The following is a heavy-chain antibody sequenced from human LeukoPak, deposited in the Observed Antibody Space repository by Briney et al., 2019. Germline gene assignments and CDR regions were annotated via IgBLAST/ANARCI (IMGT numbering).Heavy chain of an antibody. CDR3: ARKGGLFDY. J-gene: IGHJ4*02. CDR1: GGAIRYYY. Sequence: SETLSLTCTVSGGAIRYYYWSWIRQSPGKGLEWIGYIYYNGTTNYNPSLKSRVTISVDMSKNQFSLKMSSVTAADTAVYYCARKGGLFDYWGQGRLVTVSS. CDR2: IYYNGTT. V-gene: IGHV4-59*01. D-gene: IGHD2-15*01.